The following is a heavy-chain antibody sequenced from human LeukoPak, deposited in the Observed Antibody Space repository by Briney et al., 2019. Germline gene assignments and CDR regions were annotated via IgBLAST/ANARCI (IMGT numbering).Heavy chain of an antibody. Sequence: TLSLTCTVSGGSISRYYWSRIRQPPGKALEWLALIYWDDDKRYSPSLKSRLTITKDTSKNQVVHTMTYMDPVDTATYYCAKGGMVDFDHWGQGILVTVSS. CDR1: GGSISRYYW. V-gene: IGHV2-5*08. CDR3: AKGGMVDFDH. D-gene: IGHD2-15*01. J-gene: IGHJ4*02. CDR2: IYWDDDK.